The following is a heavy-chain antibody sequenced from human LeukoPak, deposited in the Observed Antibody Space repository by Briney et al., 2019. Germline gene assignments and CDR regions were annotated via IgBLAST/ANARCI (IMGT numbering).Heavy chain of an antibody. V-gene: IGHV1-69*05. Sequence: SVKVSCKASGGTFSSYAISWVRQAPGQGLEWMGGIIPIFGTANYAQKFQGRVTITTDESTSTAYMELSSLRSEDTAVYYCARVFWSGYYNYNWFAPWGQGTLVTVSS. CDR1: GGTFSSYA. CDR3: ARVFWSGYYNYNWFAP. D-gene: IGHD3-3*01. CDR2: IIPIFGTA. J-gene: IGHJ5*02.